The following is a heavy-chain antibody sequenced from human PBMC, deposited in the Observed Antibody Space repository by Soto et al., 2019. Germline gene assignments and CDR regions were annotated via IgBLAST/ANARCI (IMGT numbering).Heavy chain of an antibody. D-gene: IGHD6-13*01. CDR1: GFTFSSYA. CDR2: IGGMGSSK. Sequence: PGGSRTLSCAASGFTFSSYAMSWVYEAPVKGFERGSAIGGMGSSKYYAVIVKGRVTISRYSCKNTWYLKMNSLRAEDTAVYFCSKDLYSVSWDAFFDDRGQGTGVTVS. V-gene: IGHV3-23*01. J-gene: IGHJ4*02. CDR3: SKDLYSVSWDAFFDD.